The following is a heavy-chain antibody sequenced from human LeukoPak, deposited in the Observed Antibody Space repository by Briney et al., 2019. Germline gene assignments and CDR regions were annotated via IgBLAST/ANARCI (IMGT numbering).Heavy chain of an antibody. Sequence: PGGSLRLSCAASGFTFSSYSMNWVRQAPGKGLEWVSSISSSSSYIYYADSVKGRFTISRDNAKNSLYLQMNSLRAEDTAVYYCARDHCSSTSCLDAFDIWGQGTMVTVSS. V-gene: IGHV3-21*01. CDR3: ARDHCSSTSCLDAFDI. CDR1: GFTFSSYS. CDR2: ISSSSSYI. D-gene: IGHD2-2*01. J-gene: IGHJ3*02.